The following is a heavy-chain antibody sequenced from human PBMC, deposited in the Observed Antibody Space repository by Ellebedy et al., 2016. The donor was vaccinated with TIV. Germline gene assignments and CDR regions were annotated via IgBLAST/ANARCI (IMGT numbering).Heavy chain of an antibody. D-gene: IGHD6-19*01. V-gene: IGHV4-59*01. CDR2: IYYSGST. J-gene: IGHJ4*02. Sequence: SETLSLTCTVSGGSISSYYWSWIRQPPGKGLEWIGYIYYSGSTNYNPSLKSRVTISVDTSKNQFSLKLSSVTAADTAVYYCARGGYSSGHTVPYFDYWGQGTLVTVSS. CDR1: GGSISSYY. CDR3: ARGGYSSGHTVPYFDY.